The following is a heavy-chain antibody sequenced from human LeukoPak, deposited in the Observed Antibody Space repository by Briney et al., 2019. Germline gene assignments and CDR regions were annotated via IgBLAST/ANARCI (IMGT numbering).Heavy chain of an antibody. CDR1: GDSISSSSFH. CDR2: IYYSGST. D-gene: IGHD1-26*01. V-gene: IGHV4-39*02. Sequence: SETLSLTSTVSGDSISSSSFHCGWIRQPPGKGLEWIGSIYYSGSTSYNPPLKSRFTIPVATSKNQFSLKLSSLTPADTAVYYCAKELTRILGATRRIFDYWGQGTLVTVSS. CDR3: AKELTRILGATRRIFDY. J-gene: IGHJ4*02.